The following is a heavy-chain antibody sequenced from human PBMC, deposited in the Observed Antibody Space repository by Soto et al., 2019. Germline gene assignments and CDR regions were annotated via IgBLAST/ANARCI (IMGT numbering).Heavy chain of an antibody. CDR1: GGTFSSYT. CDR2: IIPILGIA. J-gene: IGHJ6*02. Sequence: SVKVSCKASGGTFSSYTISWVRQAPGQGLEWMGRIIPILGIANYAQKFQGRVTITADKSTSTAYMELSSLRSEDTAVYYCASCKRDVDTYYYYGMDVWGQGTTVTVSS. D-gene: IGHD5-18*01. V-gene: IGHV1-69*02. CDR3: ASCKRDVDTYYYYGMDV.